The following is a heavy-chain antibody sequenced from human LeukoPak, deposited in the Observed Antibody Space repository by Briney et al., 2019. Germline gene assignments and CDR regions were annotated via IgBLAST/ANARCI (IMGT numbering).Heavy chain of an antibody. J-gene: IGHJ6*03. CDR3: ARVSWFPGTSYYYMDV. V-gene: IGHV4-59*01. CDR2: IQYSGST. Sequence: SETLSLTCTVSGGSISSYYWSWIRQPPGKGLEWIGYIQYSGSTNYNPSLKSRVTISVDTSKNQFSLKLSSVTAADTAVFYCARVSWFPGTSYYYMDVWGKGTTVTVSS. CDR1: GGSISSYY. D-gene: IGHD1-1*01.